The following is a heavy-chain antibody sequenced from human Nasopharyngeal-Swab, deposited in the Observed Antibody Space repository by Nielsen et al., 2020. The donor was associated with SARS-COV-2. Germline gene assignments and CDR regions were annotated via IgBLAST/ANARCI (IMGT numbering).Heavy chain of an antibody. CDR1: GFTFSSYD. D-gene: IGHD6-19*01. CDR2: ISSTSGTM. J-gene: IGHJ4*02. CDR3: ARRSSGWGSYFDY. V-gene: IGHV3-48*01. Sequence: GGSLRLSCAASGFTFSSYDMNWVRQAPGKGLECLSYISSTSGTMYYTDSVKGRFTISRDNAKNALYLQMNSLRAEDTAVYYCARRSSGWGSYFDYWGQGTLVTVSS.